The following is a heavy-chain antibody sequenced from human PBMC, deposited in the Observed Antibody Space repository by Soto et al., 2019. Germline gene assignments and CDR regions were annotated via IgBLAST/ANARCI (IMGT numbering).Heavy chain of an antibody. CDR3: ARGSYAGGSDYYYYGMDV. D-gene: IGHD1-26*01. CDR1: GFTFSSYG. J-gene: IGHJ6*02. Sequence: GGSLKLSCAASGFTFSSYGMHWVRQAPGKGLEWVAVIWYDGSNKYYADSVKGRFTISRDNSKNTLYLQMNSLRAEDTAVYYCARGSYAGGSDYYYYGMDVWGQGTTVTVSS. CDR2: IWYDGSNK. V-gene: IGHV3-33*01.